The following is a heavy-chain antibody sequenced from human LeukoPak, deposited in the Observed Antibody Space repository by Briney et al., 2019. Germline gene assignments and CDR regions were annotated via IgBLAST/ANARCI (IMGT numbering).Heavy chain of an antibody. CDR3: ARGGGALIDP. D-gene: IGHD1-26*01. CDR2: IYYSGST. Sequence: PSETLSLTCTVSGGSISSYYWSWIRQPPGKGLEWIGYIYYSGSTDYNPSLKSRVTISVDTSKNQFSLKLNSVTAADTAVYYCARGGGALIDPRGQGTLGNVSS. J-gene: IGHJ5*02. V-gene: IGHV4-59*01. CDR1: GGSISSYY.